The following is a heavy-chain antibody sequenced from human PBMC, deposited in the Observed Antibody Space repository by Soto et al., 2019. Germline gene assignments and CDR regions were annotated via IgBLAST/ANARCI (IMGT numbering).Heavy chain of an antibody. D-gene: IGHD2-2*01. CDR3: ATFLSTTSPDV. V-gene: IGHV6-1*01. CDR1: GASVSSKTAA. J-gene: IGHJ6*02. Sequence: SQTLSLTCAISGASVSSKTAALQWISQSPSRGLEWLGRTHYRSKWYNYYAVAVKSRITIKPDTSKNQXSLQLNSVTPEHTAVYYCATFLSTTSPDVGGQGTPVTASS. CDR2: THYRSKWYN.